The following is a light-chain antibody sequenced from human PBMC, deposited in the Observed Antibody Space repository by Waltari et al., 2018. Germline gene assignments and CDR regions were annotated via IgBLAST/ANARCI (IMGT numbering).Light chain of an antibody. CDR2: GAS. CDR1: QSISRY. CDR3: QHHFRLPAT. Sequence: EIMLMQSPGTLALSPGERATLPCRASQSISRYLAWYQQKPGQAPRLLIYGASTRATGIPDRFSGSGSGTDFSLTISGLEPEDSAVYYCQHHFRLPATFGQGTKVEIK. V-gene: IGKV3-20*01. J-gene: IGKJ1*01.